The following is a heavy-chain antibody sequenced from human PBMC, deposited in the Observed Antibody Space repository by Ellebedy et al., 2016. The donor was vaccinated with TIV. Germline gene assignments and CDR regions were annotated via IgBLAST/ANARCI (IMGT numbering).Heavy chain of an antibody. Sequence: AASVKVSCKASGYTFTSYDINWVRQATGQGLEWMGWMNPNSGNTSYAQKFQGRVTMTRNTNIATAYMELNSLGSEDTAVYYCARRRIATAGTLVDPWGQGTLVTVSS. CDR2: MNPNSGNT. V-gene: IGHV1-8*01. CDR3: ARRRIATAGTLVDP. J-gene: IGHJ5*02. CDR1: GYTFTSYD. D-gene: IGHD6-13*01.